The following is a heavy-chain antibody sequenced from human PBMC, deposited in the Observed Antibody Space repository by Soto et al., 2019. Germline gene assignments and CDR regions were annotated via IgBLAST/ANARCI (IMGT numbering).Heavy chain of an antibody. D-gene: IGHD4-4*01. CDR2: IKSKTDGGTT. CDR1: GFTFNIHV. CDR3: TTTLGYSNYGFY. J-gene: IGHJ4*02. V-gene: IGHV3-15*01. Sequence: PGGSLRLSCAASGFTFNIHVMSWVRQAPGKGLEWVGRIKSKTDGGTTDYAAPVKGRFTISRDDSKNTLYLQMNSLKTEDTAVYYCTTTLGYSNYGFYWGQGTLVTVSS.